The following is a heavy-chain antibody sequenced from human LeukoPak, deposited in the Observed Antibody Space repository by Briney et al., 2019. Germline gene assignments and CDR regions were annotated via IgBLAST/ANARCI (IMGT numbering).Heavy chain of an antibody. V-gene: IGHV1-18*01. CDR1: GYTFTSYG. J-gene: IGHJ4*02. CDR3: ARGLPTGLRYFDWLPPTSYYFDY. D-gene: IGHD3-9*01. CDR2: ISAYNGNT. Sequence: ASVKVSCKASGYTFTSYGISWVRQAPGQGLEWMGWISAYNGNTNYAQKLQGRVTMTTDTSTSTAYMELRSLRSDDTAVYYCARGLPTGLRYFDWLPPTSYYFDYWGQGTLVTVSS.